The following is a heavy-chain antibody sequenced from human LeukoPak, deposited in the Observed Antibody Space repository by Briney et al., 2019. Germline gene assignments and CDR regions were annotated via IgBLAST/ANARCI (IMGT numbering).Heavy chain of an antibody. CDR1: GYTFTSYG. CDR2: INPNSGGT. CDR3: AREVHDFWSGYSDY. Sequence: ASVKVSCKASGYTFTSYGISWVRQAPGQGLEWMGWINPNSGGTNYAQKFQGRVTMTRDTSISTAYMELSRLRSDDTAVYYCAREVHDFWSGYSDYWGQGTLVTVSS. V-gene: IGHV1-2*02. J-gene: IGHJ4*02. D-gene: IGHD3-3*01.